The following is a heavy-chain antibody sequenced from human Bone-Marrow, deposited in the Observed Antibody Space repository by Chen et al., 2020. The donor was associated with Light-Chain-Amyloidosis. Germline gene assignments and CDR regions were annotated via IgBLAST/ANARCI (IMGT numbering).Heavy chain of an antibody. CDR2: IYPDDSDA. V-gene: IGHV5-51*01. J-gene: IGHJ4*02. D-gene: IGHD5-12*01. Sequence: IRWVRQMPGKGLEWMGVIYPDDSDARYSPSFEGQVTISADKSLTTAYLQWRSLKASDTAMYYCARRRDGYNFDYWGQGTLVTVSS. CDR3: ARRRDGYNFDY.